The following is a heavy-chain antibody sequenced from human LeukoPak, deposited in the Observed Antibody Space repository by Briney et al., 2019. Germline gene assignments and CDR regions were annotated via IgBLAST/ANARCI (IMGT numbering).Heavy chain of an antibody. J-gene: IGHJ4*02. V-gene: IGHV4-4*02. CDR2: ISLTGLT. CDR1: GGPISNLNW. D-gene: IGHD2-8*01. Sequence: SGTLSLTCGVSGGPISNLNWWSWVRQPPGQGLEWIGEISLTGLTHYNPSLESRVTVSLDKSKNQLSLNLTPVTAADTAVYYCSRENGAFSPFGYWGQGTLVTVLS. CDR3: SRENGAFSPFGY.